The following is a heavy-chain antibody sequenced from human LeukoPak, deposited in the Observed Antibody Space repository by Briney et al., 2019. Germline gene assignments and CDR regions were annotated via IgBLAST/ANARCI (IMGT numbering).Heavy chain of an antibody. V-gene: IGHV4-39*01. J-gene: IGHJ4*02. CDR1: GGSISSSSYQ. CDR3: ARISIAVVPAYFDF. Sequence: PSETLSLTCTVSGGSISSSSYQWGWIRQPPGKGLGWIGSFYYSGNTYYNPSLKNRVTVSVDTSNNLFSLNLSSVTAADTAVYYCARISIAVVPAYFDFWGQGTLVTVSS. D-gene: IGHD2-2*01. CDR2: FYYSGNT.